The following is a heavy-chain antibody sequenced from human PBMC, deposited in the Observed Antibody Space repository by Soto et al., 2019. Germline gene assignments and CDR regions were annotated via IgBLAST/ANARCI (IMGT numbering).Heavy chain of an antibody. Sequence: PGGSLRLSCAASGFTFSSYGMHWVRQAPGKGLEWVAVISYDGSNKYYADSVKGRFTISRDNSKNTLYLQMNSLRAEDTAVYYCAKPPGKQWLVLEGMDVWGQGTTVTVSS. V-gene: IGHV3-30*18. CDR2: ISYDGSNK. D-gene: IGHD6-19*01. CDR1: GFTFSSYG. CDR3: AKPPGKQWLVLEGMDV. J-gene: IGHJ6*02.